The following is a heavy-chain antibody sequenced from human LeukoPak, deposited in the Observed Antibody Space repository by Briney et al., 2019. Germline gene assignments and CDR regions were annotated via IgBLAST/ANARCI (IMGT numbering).Heavy chain of an antibody. V-gene: IGHV3-7*01. CDR2: IKPDGSEK. CDR3: VRDLTFWPGP. CDR1: GFTFSSYW. J-gene: IGHJ5*02. Sequence: PGGSQRLSCVASGFTFSSYWMSWVRQAPGKGLEWVANIKPDGSEKYYVDSVKGRFTISRDNAKNSLYLQMNSLRAEDTAVYYCVRDLTFWPGPWGRGTLVTVSS. D-gene: IGHD3-3*01.